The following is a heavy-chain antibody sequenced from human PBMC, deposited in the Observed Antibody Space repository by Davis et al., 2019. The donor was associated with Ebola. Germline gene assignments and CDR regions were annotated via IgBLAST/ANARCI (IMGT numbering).Heavy chain of an antibody. CDR1: GFIFTNAW. CDR2: IKSNTDGGTT. CDR3: TTGYYYGSSGYPPYYGLDV. J-gene: IGHJ6*02. V-gene: IGHV3-15*07. D-gene: IGHD3-22*01. Sequence: GESLKISCAASGFIFTNAWMNWVRQAPGKGLEWVGHIKSNTDGGTTDYAAPVKGRFTISRDDSKHTLHLQMNSLKTEDTAVYFCTTGYYYGSSGYPPYYGLDVWGQGTTVTVSS.